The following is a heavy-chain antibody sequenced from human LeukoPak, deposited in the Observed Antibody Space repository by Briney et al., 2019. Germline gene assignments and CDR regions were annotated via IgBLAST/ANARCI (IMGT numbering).Heavy chain of an antibody. V-gene: IGHV3-30*03. J-gene: IGHJ4*02. CDR1: GFTFTTYG. CDR3: ARGLAAAGTFDY. Sequence: GGSLRLSCAASGFTFTTYGMHWVRQTPGKGLEWVALISYDGSDKYYADSVKGRFTISRDNAKNSLYLQMNSLRAEDTAVYYCARGLAAAGTFDYWGQGTLVTVSS. D-gene: IGHD6-13*01. CDR2: ISYDGSDK.